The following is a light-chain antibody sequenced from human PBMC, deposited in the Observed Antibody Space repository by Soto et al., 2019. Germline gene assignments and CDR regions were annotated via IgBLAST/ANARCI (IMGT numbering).Light chain of an antibody. CDR1: QNVRSY. J-gene: IGKJ1*01. CDR2: GAS. CDR3: QQYQDWPKT. Sequence: ETVMTQSPATLSVPPGEGVALSCRASQNVRSYLAWYQLRPGQAPRVLIYGASTRASGIPGRFSGSGSGTEFTLTIDSLQSEDSAVYYCQQYQDWPKTFGQGTKVEIK. V-gene: IGKV3-15*01.